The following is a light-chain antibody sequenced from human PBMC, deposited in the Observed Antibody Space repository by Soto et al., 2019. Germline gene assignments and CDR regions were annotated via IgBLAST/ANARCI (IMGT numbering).Light chain of an antibody. J-gene: IGKJ4*01. CDR3: QKCSISPFI. CDR1: QKITNNF. V-gene: IGKV3-20*01. CDR2: GAS. Sequence: EIVMTQSPPTLSVSPGERATLSCRASQKITNNFLAWFQQKPGLAPRLLIYGASTRASGIPDRFSGSGSGIDFALPISRLEPEDFAVYYCQKCSISPFIFGGGTKVELK.